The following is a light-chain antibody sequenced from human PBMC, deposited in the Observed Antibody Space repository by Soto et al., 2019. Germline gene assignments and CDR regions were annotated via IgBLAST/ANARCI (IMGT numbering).Light chain of an antibody. J-gene: IGLJ2*01. CDR2: SNN. V-gene: IGLV1-44*01. CDR1: NSNIGKNT. Sequence: QSVLTQPPPASGTPGQRLSISCSGSNSNIGKNTVNWYQQLPRTAPKLLIYSNNQRPSGVPERFSGSKSSTSASLAISGLQSEDEADYYCAAWDDSLNGHVVFGGGTKVTVL. CDR3: AAWDDSLNGHVV.